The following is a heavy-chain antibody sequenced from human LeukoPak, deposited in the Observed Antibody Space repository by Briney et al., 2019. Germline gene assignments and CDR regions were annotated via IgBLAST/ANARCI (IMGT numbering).Heavy chain of an antibody. Sequence: GGSLRLSCAASGFTFSSYGMHWVRQAPGKGLEWVAVISYDGSNKYYADSVKGRFTISRDNSKNTLYLQMNSLRAEDTAVYYCAKERSTSSSDYWGQGTLVTVSS. J-gene: IGHJ4*02. CDR1: GFTFSSYG. D-gene: IGHD2-2*01. CDR2: ISYDGSNK. CDR3: AKERSTSSSDY. V-gene: IGHV3-30*18.